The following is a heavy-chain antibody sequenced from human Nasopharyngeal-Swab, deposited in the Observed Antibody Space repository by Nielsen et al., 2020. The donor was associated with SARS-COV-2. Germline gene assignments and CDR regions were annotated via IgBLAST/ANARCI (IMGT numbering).Heavy chain of an antibody. J-gene: IGHJ3*02. CDR2: ISGSGGST. CDR3: ASPKTFYGGNTGVDRAFDI. Sequence: GESLKISCAASGFTFSSYAMSWVRQAPGKGLEWVSAISGSGGSTYYADSVKGRFTISRDNSKNTLYLQMNSLRAEDTAVYYCASPKTFYGGNTGVDRAFDIWGQGTMVTVSS. CDR1: GFTFSSYA. D-gene: IGHD4-23*01. V-gene: IGHV3-23*01.